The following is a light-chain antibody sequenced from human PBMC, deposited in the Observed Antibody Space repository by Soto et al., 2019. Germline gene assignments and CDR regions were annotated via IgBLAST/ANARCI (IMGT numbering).Light chain of an antibody. Sequence: DIQMTQSPSTLSASVGDRVTITCRASQSISSWLAWYQQKPGKAPKLLIYDASSLESGVPSRFSGSGSGTEFTLTISSLQPDDFATSYCQQDNSSCTFGQGTKVEIK. J-gene: IGKJ1*01. V-gene: IGKV1-5*01. CDR3: QQDNSSCT. CDR1: QSISSW. CDR2: DAS.